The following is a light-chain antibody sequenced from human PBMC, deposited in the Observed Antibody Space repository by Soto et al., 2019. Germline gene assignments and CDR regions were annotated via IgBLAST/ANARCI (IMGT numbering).Light chain of an antibody. CDR2: DVS. J-gene: IGLJ2*01. CDR1: SSDVGGYNY. V-gene: IGLV2-11*01. CDR3: CSYAGSYTFVV. Sequence: LTQPRSVSGSPGQSVTISCTGTSSDVGGYNYVSWYQQHPGKAPKLMIYDVSKRPSGVPDRFSGSKSGNTASLTISGLQAEDEADYYCCSYAGSYTFVVFGGGTKLTVL.